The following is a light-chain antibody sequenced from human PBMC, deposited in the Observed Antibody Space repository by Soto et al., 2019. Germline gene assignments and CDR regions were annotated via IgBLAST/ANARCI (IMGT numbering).Light chain of an antibody. Sequence: EIVMTQSPATLSVSPGERATLYCRASQSVSSNLAWYQQKPGQAPRLLIYGASTRATCIPARFSGSGSGTEFTLTISSLQSEDFAVYYCQQYNNWPYTFGQGTKLEIK. J-gene: IGKJ2*01. CDR2: GAS. CDR3: QQYNNWPYT. CDR1: QSVSSN. V-gene: IGKV3-15*01.